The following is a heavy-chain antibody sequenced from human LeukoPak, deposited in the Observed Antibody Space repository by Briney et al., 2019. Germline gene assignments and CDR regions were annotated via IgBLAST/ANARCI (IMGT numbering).Heavy chain of an antibody. Sequence: GGSLRLSCAASGFTFSSYSMNWVRQAPGKGLEWVSSISSSSSYIYYADSAKGRFTISRDNAKNSLYLQMNGLRAEDTAVYYCASQKIIAAAVTEDYWGQGTLVTVSS. D-gene: IGHD6-13*01. V-gene: IGHV3-21*01. CDR3: ASQKIIAAAVTEDY. J-gene: IGHJ4*02. CDR1: GFTFSSYS. CDR2: ISSSSSYI.